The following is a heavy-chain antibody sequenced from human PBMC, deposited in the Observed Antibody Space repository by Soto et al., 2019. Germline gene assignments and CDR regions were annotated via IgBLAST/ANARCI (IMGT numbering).Heavy chain of an antibody. CDR3: ARRDGIVVGNRVSQASMDV. CDR2: ISAYNGNT. J-gene: IGHJ6*02. Sequence: QVQLVQSGAEVKKPGASVKVSCKASGYTFTSYGISWVRQAPGQGLEWMGWISAYNGNTNYAQKLQGRATMTTDTTTSTAYMELRSLRSDGTAVYYCARRDGIVVGNRVSQASMDVWGQGTTVTVSS. CDR1: GYTFTSYG. D-gene: IGHD2-21*01. V-gene: IGHV1-18*01.